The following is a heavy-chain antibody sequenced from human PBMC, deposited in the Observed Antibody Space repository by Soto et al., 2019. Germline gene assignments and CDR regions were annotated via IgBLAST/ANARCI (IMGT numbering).Heavy chain of an antibody. J-gene: IGHJ3*02. Sequence: EVQLVESGGGLVQPGGSLRLSCVASGFTVTEIYMNWVHQAPGKGLEWVSVIYNEFTDYADSVRGRFSISTDSSKNALYLKMNSLRAEDSAVYYCVREPRYCSGGSCSIMGDAFDIWGQGTMVTVSS. CDR2: IYNEFT. CDR1: GFTVTEIY. CDR3: VREPRYCSGGSCSIMGDAFDI. D-gene: IGHD2-15*01. V-gene: IGHV3-66*01.